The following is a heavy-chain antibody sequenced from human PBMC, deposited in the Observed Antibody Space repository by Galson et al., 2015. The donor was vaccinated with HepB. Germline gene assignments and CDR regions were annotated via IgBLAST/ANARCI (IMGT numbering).Heavy chain of an antibody. V-gene: IGHV6-1*01. J-gene: IGHJ4*02. CDR1: GASVSSNSAA. Sequence: CAISGASVSSNSAAWNWIRQSPSRGLEWLGRTYYRAKWDNSYAVSVKSRITINPDTTKNQFSLQLNSVTPEDTAIYYCARQLAYCVANTCQIFFDYWGQGTLVTVSS. D-gene: IGHD2-21*01. CDR3: ARQLAYCVANTCQIFFDY. CDR2: TYYRAKWDN.